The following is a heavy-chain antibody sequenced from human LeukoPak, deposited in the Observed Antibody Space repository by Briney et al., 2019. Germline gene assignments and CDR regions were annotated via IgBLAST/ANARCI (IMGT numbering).Heavy chain of an antibody. J-gene: IGHJ5*02. CDR3: ARGVRGHDFPHWFDP. CDR1: GDSMTTHF. V-gene: IGHV4-59*11. CDR2: IYYSGSA. Sequence: SETLSLTCTVSGDSMTTHFWTWFRQPPGRGLEWIGYIYYSGSANYNPSLGSGVTISEDTSKNQFSLSLTSVTAADTAVYYCARGVRGHDFPHWFDPWGQGTLVTVSS. D-gene: IGHD5-12*01.